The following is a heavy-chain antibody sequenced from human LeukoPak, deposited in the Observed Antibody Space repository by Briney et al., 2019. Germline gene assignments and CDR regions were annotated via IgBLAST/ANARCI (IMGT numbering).Heavy chain of an antibody. J-gene: IGHJ4*02. CDR3: AKETYYYDSSGWFFDY. V-gene: IGHV3-30*18. Sequence: PGGSLRLSCAASGFTFGSYGMHWVCQAPGKGLEWVAVISYDGSNKYYADSVKGRFTISRDNSKNTLYLQMNSLRAEDTAVYYCAKETYYYDSSGWFFDYWGQGTLVTVSS. CDR1: GFTFGSYG. CDR2: ISYDGSNK. D-gene: IGHD3-22*01.